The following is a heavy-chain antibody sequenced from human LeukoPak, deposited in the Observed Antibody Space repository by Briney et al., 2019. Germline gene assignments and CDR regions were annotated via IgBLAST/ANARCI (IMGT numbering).Heavy chain of an antibody. V-gene: IGHV4-34*01. CDR3: ASPQDVLLWFGEFSGFEL. CDR2: INHSGST. CDR1: GGSFSGYY. J-gene: IGHJ4*02. Sequence: SSETLSLTCAVYGGSFSGYYWSWIRQPPGKGLEWIGEINHSGSTNYNPSLKSRVTISVDTSKNQFSLKLSSVTAADTAVYYCASPQDVLLWFGEFSGFELWGQGTLVTVSS. D-gene: IGHD3-10*01.